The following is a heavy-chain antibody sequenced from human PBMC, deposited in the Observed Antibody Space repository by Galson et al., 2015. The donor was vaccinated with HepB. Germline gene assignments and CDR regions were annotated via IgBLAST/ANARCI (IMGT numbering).Heavy chain of an antibody. D-gene: IGHD1-26*01. CDR2: ISWNSGSI. CDR3: AKDKSGSYYDALDY. CDR1: GFTFDDYS. Sequence: SLRLSCAASGFTFDDYSMHWVRQAPGKGLEWVSGISWNSGSIGYADSVKGRFTISRDNAKNSMYLQMNSLRAEDTALYYCAKDKSGSYYDALDYCGQGTLVTVSS. V-gene: IGHV3-9*01. J-gene: IGHJ4*02.